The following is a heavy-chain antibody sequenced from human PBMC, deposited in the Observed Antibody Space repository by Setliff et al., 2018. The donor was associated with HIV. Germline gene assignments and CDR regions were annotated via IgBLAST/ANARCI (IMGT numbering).Heavy chain of an antibody. V-gene: IGHV4-59*11. Sequence: SETLSLTCSVSGGSFSGHYWSWIRQPPGKGLEWIGYIYIYNSGSTNYNPSLTSRVTISADTSRNQFSLKLTSVTAADTAIYYCARCYYNFWSGYPLDYMDVWGKGTTVTVSS. CDR2: IYIYNSGST. J-gene: IGHJ6*03. CDR1: GGSFSGHY. CDR3: ARCYYNFWSGYPLDYMDV. D-gene: IGHD3-3*01.